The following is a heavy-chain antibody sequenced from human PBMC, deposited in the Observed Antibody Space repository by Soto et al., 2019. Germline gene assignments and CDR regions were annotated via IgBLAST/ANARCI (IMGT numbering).Heavy chain of an antibody. CDR1: GFTFSSYA. D-gene: IGHD6-19*01. CDR2: ISSNGGST. CDR3: VKDQGVAGNTYYYYYGMDV. V-gene: IGHV3-64D*06. J-gene: IGHJ6*02. Sequence: PGGSLRLSCSASGFTFSSYAMHWVRQAPGKGLEYGSAISSNGGSTYYADSVKGRFTISRDNSKNTLYLQMSSLRAEDTAVYYCVKDQGVAGNTYYYYYGMDVWGQGTTVTVSS.